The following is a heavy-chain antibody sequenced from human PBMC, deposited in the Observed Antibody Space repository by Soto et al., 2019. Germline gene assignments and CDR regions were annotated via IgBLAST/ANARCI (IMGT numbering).Heavy chain of an antibody. CDR3: ARHGYSSTRGLIYY. CDR1: GYRFATYC. CDR2: IYPDDSDT. D-gene: IGHD5-12*01. Sequence: PGESLKSSCKASGYRFATYCIGCVRQIPGKGLEWMGFIYPDDSDTRYSPSFQGQVTISADKSISTTYLQWGSLKASDTAIYYCARHGYSSTRGLIYYWGQGALVTVS. V-gene: IGHV5-51*01. J-gene: IGHJ4*02.